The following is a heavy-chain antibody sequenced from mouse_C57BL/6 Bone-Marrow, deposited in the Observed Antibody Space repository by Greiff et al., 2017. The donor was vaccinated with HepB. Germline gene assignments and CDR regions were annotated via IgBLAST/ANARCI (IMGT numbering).Heavy chain of an antibody. CDR1: GYTFTSYW. CDR2: IDPSDSYT. CDR3: ARRELHS. D-gene: IGHD1-3*01. Sequence: VQLQQPGAELVRPGTSVKLSCKASGYTFTSYWMHWVKQRPGQGLEWIGVIDPSDSYTNYNQKFKGKATLTVDTSSSTAYMQLSSLTSEDSAVYYGARRELHSWGQGTTLTVSS. J-gene: IGHJ2*01. V-gene: IGHV1-59*01.